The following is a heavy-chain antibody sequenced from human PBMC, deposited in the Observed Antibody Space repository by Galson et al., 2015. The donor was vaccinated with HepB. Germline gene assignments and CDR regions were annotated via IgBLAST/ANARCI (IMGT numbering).Heavy chain of an antibody. CDR1: GFIFTNHA. V-gene: IGHV3-30-3*01. CDR2: ISYDGTYR. D-gene: IGHD1-26*01. CDR3: ARDIGVGGTLGVPDC. Sequence: SLRLSCAASGFIFTNHAMHWIRQAPGKPLEFVAAISYDGTYRPDADSAKGRFTISRDNSKNMLYLQMNSLRVEDTAMYYCARDIGVGGTLGVPDCWGQGALVTASS. J-gene: IGHJ4*02.